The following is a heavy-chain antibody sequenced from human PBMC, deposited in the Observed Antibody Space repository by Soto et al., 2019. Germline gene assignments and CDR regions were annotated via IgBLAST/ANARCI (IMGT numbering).Heavy chain of an antibody. Sequence: SETLSLTCTVSGGSISSYYWSRIRQPPGKGLEWIGYIYYSGSTNYNPSLKSRVTISVDTSKNQFSLKLSSVTAADTAVYYCARGEQWLVGGGDYFDYWGQGTLVTVS. D-gene: IGHD6-19*01. V-gene: IGHV4-59*01. CDR2: IYYSGST. CDR1: GGSISSYY. CDR3: ARGEQWLVGGGDYFDY. J-gene: IGHJ4*02.